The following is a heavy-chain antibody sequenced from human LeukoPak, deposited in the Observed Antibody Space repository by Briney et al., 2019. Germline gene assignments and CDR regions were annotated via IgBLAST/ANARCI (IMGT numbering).Heavy chain of an antibody. Sequence: SDTLSLTCTVSGRFISSGDYYWRWSRRPPGKGLVWIWYINYSGSTYYNPSLTSRVTISVDTSKNQFSMKLSSVTAADTAVYYSAMADSYWGQGTLVAVSS. V-gene: IGHV4-30-4*02. D-gene: IGHD6-19*01. CDR2: INYSGST. CDR3: AMADSY. CDR1: GRFISSGDYY. J-gene: IGHJ4*02.